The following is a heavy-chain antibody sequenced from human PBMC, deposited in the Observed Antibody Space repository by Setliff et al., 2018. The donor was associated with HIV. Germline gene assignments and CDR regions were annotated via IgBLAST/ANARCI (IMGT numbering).Heavy chain of an antibody. Sequence: ASVKVSCKASGYTFTGYYMHWVRQATGQGLEWMGWINPNSGGTNYAQKFQGRVTMTRDTSISTAYMELSRLRSDDTAVYYCARGSLLGYFDWLFPDWGQGTLVTVSS. V-gene: IGHV1-2*02. CDR3: ARGSLLGYFDWLFPD. CDR1: GYTFTGYY. D-gene: IGHD3-9*01. J-gene: IGHJ4*02. CDR2: INPNSGGT.